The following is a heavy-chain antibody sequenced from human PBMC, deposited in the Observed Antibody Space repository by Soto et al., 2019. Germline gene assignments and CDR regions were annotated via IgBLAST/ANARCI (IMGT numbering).Heavy chain of an antibody. V-gene: IGHV3-30-3*01. D-gene: IGHD3-3*01. Sequence: QVQLVESGGGVVPPGRSLRLSCAASGFTFSTYSMYWVRQAPGKGLEWVAGISYDGSNKYEADSMKDRFTISRDNSKNTLYLQMNSLRAEATAVYYCARPYYDFWTGYPGAFFDYWGQGTLVTVSS. J-gene: IGHJ4*02. CDR2: ISYDGSNK. CDR3: ARPYYDFWTGYPGAFFDY. CDR1: GFTFSTYS.